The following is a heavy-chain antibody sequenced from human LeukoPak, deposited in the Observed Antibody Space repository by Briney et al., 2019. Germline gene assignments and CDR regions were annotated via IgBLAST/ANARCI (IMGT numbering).Heavy chain of an antibody. CDR2: IYYSGST. CDR3: ARETGRYYYVRGSFDY. CDR1: GGSISSSSYY. Sequence: SETLSLTCTVSGGSISSSSYYWGWIRQPPGKGLEWIGSIYYSGSTYYNPSLKSRVTISVDTSKNQFSLKLSSVTAADTAVYYCARETGRYYYVRGSFDYWGQGTLVTVSS. J-gene: IGHJ4*02. V-gene: IGHV4-39*07. D-gene: IGHD3-10*02.